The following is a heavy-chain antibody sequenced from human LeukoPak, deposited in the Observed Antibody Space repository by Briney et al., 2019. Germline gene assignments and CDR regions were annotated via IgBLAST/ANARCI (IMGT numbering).Heavy chain of an antibody. CDR2: ISGSGGST. V-gene: IGHV3-23*01. CDR1: GFTFSSYA. J-gene: IGHJ6*03. CDR3: AKGGGYYYYYYMDV. Sequence: GGSLRLSCAASGFTFSSYAMSWVRQAPGKGLEWVSGISGSGGSTYYADSVKGRFTISGDNSKNTLYLQMNSLRAEDTAIYYCAKGGGYYYYYYMDVWGKGPRSPSP. D-gene: IGHD6-25*01.